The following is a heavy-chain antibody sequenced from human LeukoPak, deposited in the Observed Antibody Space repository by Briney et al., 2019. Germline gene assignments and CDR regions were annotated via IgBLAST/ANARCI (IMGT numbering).Heavy chain of an antibody. CDR3: ARALGYSGA. D-gene: IGHD1-26*01. V-gene: IGHV3-74*01. J-gene: IGHJ4*02. Sequence: GGSLRLSCTAAGFTFSSNWMEWVRHAAGKGRGWVGRIIDVGSITHYADSVKGRFTISRDNAKNTLYLQLNSLRAEDTALYYCARALGYSGAWGQGTLVTVSS. CDR2: IIDVGSIT. CDR1: GFTFSSNW.